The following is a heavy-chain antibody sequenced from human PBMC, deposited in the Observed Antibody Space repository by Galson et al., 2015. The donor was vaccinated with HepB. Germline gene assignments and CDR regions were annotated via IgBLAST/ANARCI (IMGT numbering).Heavy chain of an antibody. CDR2: IRSKANSYAT. D-gene: IGHD2-15*01. Sequence: SLRLSCAASGFTFSGSAMHWVRQASGKGLEWVGRIRSKANSYATAYAASVKGRFTISRDDSKNTAYLQMNSLKTEDTAVYSCTSPAAGGGGPDYWGQGTLVTVSS. J-gene: IGHJ4*02. CDR1: GFTFSGSA. CDR3: TSPAAGGGGPDY. V-gene: IGHV3-73*01.